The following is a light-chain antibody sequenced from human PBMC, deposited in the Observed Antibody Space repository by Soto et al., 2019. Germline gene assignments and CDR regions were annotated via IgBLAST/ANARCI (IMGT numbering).Light chain of an antibody. J-gene: IGKJ5*01. CDR3: HQLASYPIT. V-gene: IGKV1-9*01. CDR1: QNIRNY. CDR2: GAS. Sequence: DIQMTQSPSTLSASVGDRVTITCRASQNIRNYLAWYQQKPGKAPKLLIYGASTLQSGVPSRFSGSGAGTEFTLTISSLQPEDFATYYCHQLASYPITFGQGTRLEIK.